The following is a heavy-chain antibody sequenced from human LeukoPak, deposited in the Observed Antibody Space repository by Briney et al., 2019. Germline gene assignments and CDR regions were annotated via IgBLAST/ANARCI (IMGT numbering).Heavy chain of an antibody. D-gene: IGHD3-22*01. CDR2: INPNSGGT. J-gene: IGHJ5*02. V-gene: IGHV1-2*02. CDR3: ARRGGYYYDSSAHWFDP. Sequence: ASVKVSCKASGYTFTGYYMHWVRQAPGQGLEWIGWINPNSGGTNYAQKFQGRVTMTRDTSISTAYMELSSLRSEDTAVYYCARRGGYYYDSSAHWFDPWGQGTLVTVSS. CDR1: GYTFTGYY.